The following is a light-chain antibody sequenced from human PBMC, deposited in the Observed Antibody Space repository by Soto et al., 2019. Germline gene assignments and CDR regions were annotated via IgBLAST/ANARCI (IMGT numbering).Light chain of an antibody. V-gene: IGLV1-44*01. CDR2: SND. CDR1: SSNIGTNT. J-gene: IGLJ2*01. Sequence: QSVLTQPPSASGTPGQRVSISCSGGSSNIGTNTVNWYQHLPGTARKLLIFSNDERPSGVSDRFSGSKSGTSASLTISGLQSDDEADYYCATGDDSLNGVVFGGGTKVTVL. CDR3: ATGDDSLNGVV.